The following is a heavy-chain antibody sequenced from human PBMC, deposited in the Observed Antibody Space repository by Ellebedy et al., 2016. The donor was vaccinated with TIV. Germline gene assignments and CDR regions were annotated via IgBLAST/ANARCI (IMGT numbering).Heavy chain of an antibody. Sequence: PGGSLRLSCAASGFSFNSYAMSWVRQAPGKGLEWVSTISNTGSRTYYADSVEGRFIISRDNSKSMVHLQMNSLRPEDTAVYYCAKDRTSGDGYWVFDQWGQGTLVTVSS. V-gene: IGHV3-23*01. CDR3: AKDRTSGDGYWVFDQ. J-gene: IGHJ4*02. CDR2: ISNTGSRT. CDR1: GFSFNSYA. D-gene: IGHD5-18*01.